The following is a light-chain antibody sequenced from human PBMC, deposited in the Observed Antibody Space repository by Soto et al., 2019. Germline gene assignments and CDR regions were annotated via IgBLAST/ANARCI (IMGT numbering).Light chain of an antibody. CDR3: QQRYDWPPWT. CDR2: DAS. CDR1: QSVSDY. Sequence: EIVLTQSPATLSLSPGEGATLACRSSQSVSDYLAWYQQRPGQATRLLLYDASTRATGIPARFSASGSGTDFTLTISSLEPEDFAVYFCQQRYDWPPWTFGQGTKVDI. V-gene: IGKV3-11*01. J-gene: IGKJ1*01.